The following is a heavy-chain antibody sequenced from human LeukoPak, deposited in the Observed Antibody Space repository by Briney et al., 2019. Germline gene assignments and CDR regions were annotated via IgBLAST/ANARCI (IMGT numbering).Heavy chain of an antibody. Sequence: SETLSLTCTVSGYSISSGYYWGWIRQPPGKGLEWIGSIYHSGSTYYNPSLKSRVTISVDTSKNQFSLKLSSVTAADTAVYYCAGGLAHEYYYYYYYMDVWGKGTTVTVSS. CDR3: AGGLAHEYYYYYYYMDV. J-gene: IGHJ6*03. V-gene: IGHV4-38-2*02. CDR2: IYHSGST. D-gene: IGHD3-16*01. CDR1: GYSISSGYY.